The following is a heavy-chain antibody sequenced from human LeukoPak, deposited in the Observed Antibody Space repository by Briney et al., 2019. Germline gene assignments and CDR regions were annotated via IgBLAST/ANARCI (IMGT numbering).Heavy chain of an antibody. CDR1: GFTFSSYE. J-gene: IGHJ5*02. CDR2: ISSSGSTI. CDR3: AGVSYYGSGSYSPNWFDP. D-gene: IGHD3-10*01. Sequence: GGSLRLSCAASGFTFSSYEMNWVRQAPGKGLEWVSYISSSGSTIYYADSVKGRFTISRDNAKNSLYLQMNSLRAEDTAVYYCAGVSYYGSGSYSPNWFDPWGLGTLVTVSS. V-gene: IGHV3-48*03.